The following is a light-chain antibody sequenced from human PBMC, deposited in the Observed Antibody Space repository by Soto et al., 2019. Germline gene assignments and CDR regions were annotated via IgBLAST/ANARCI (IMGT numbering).Light chain of an antibody. CDR2: GAS. Sequence: EIVLTQSPDILSLSPEERATLSCRASQSVRSSYLAWYQQRPGQAPRLLIYGASSRATGIPDRFSGDGSGTDFTLTISRLEPEDFAVYYCQQYGSSPGYTFGQGNKLEIK. CDR1: QSVRSSY. J-gene: IGKJ2*01. V-gene: IGKV3-20*01. CDR3: QQYGSSPGYT.